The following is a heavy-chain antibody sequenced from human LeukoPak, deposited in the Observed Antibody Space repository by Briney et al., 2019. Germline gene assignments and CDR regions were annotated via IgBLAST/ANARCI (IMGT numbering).Heavy chain of an antibody. V-gene: IGHV3-23*01. D-gene: IGHD3-22*01. CDR3: AKYRITMIVVGGAFDI. CDR1: GFTFSSYA. J-gene: IGHJ3*02. Sequence: TGGSLRLSCAASGFTFSSYAMSWVRHAPGKGLEGVSAISGSGGSTYYADSVKGRFTISRDNSKNTLYLQMNSLRAEDTAVYYCAKYRITMIVVGGAFDIWGQGTMVTVSS. CDR2: ISGSGGST.